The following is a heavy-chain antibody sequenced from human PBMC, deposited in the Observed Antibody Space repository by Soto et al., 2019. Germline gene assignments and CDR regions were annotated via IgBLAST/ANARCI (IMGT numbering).Heavy chain of an antibody. CDR2: IRYDGSNI. CDR1: GFTFSGYG. J-gene: IGHJ4*02. CDR3: AIDGVGATTYFGYFDY. V-gene: IGHV3-33*03. D-gene: IGHD1-26*01. Sequence: QVQLVESGGGVVQPGRSLRLSCAASGFTFSGYGMHWVRQAPGKGLEWVAIIRYDGSNIYYADSVKGRFTISRDNSKDTLFLQMNSLRPEDTAVYYCAIDGVGATTYFGYFDYWGQGTLVTVSS.